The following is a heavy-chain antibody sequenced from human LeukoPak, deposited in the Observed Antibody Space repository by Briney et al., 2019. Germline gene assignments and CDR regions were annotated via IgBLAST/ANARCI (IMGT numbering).Heavy chain of an antibody. V-gene: IGHV4-39*07. CDR2: IYYSGSA. CDR1: GGSISSSSYY. CDR3: ASLPRRGFDWLPVCY. Sequence: ETLSLTCAVSGGSISSSSYYWGWIRQPPGKGLEWIGSIYYSGSAYYNPSLKSRVTISVDTSKNQFSLKLSSVTAADTAVYYCASLPRRGFDWLPVCYWGQGTLVTVSS. D-gene: IGHD3-9*01. J-gene: IGHJ4*02.